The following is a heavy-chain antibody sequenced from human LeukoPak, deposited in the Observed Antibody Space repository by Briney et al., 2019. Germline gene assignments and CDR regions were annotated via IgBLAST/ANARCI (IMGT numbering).Heavy chain of an antibody. J-gene: IGHJ4*02. Sequence: GGSLRLSCSASGFVFVDFALTWVRQAPGEGLEWVSTIITGPTTTYYADSVKGRFTISRDNSKNTLFLQMNSLRVEDTAMYYCAKGSYGDYGLLDSWGQGSLVTVSS. CDR2: IITGPTTT. CDR3: AKGSYGDYGLLDS. V-gene: IGHV3-23*01. CDR1: GFVFVDFA. D-gene: IGHD4-17*01.